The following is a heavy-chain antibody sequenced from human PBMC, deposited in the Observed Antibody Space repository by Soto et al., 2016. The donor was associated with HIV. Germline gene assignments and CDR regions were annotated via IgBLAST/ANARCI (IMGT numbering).Heavy chain of an antibody. CDR3: ARLRYYYYYMDV. J-gene: IGHJ6*03. Sequence: QVQLVQSGAEVKKPGASVKVSCKASGYTFTGYYMHWVRQAPGQGLEWMGWINPNSGVTNYAQKFQGRVTMTRDTSISTAYMELSRLRSDDTAVYYCARLRYYYYYMDVWGKGTTVTVSS. CDR1: GYTFTGYY. CDR2: INPNSGVT. V-gene: IGHV1-2*02.